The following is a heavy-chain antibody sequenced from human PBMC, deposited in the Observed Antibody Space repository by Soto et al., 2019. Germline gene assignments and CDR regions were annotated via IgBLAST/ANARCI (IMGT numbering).Heavy chain of an antibody. CDR3: AQGGGSKDYYDTSGYYLYYYYAMDV. D-gene: IGHD3-22*01. CDR1: GFTFSSYA. V-gene: IGHV3-23*01. Sequence: EVQLLESGGGLVQPGGSLRLSCAASGFTFSSYAMTWVRQAPGKGLEWVSALSGSGVSTYYADSVKGRFTISRNNSKNTPYLQMNSLRAEDPAVYYCAQGGGSKDYYDTSGYYLYYYYAMDVWGQGPTVTVSS. CDR2: LSGSGVST. J-gene: IGHJ6*02.